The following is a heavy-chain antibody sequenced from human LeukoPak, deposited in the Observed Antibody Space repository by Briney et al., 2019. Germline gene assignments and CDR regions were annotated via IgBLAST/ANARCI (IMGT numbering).Heavy chain of an antibody. D-gene: IGHD3-22*01. V-gene: IGHV4-38-2*02. CDR3: ARALDYYDSSGYYSYYYYMDV. CDR1: GYSISSGHY. CDR2: FYHSGTT. J-gene: IGHJ6*03. Sequence: SETLSLTCTVSGYSISSGHYWGWIRQPPGKGLEWIGSFYHSGTTYYNPSLKSRVTISVDTSKNQFSLKLSSVTAADTAVYYCARALDYYDSSGYYSYYYYMDVWGRGTTVTVSS.